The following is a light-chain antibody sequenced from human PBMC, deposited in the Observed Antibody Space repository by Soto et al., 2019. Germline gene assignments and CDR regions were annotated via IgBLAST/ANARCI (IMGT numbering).Light chain of an antibody. CDR1: QGISNY. CDR2: AAS. CDR3: QQYYTYPRT. J-gene: IGKJ1*01. Sequence: AIRMTQSPSSFSASTGDRVSITCRASQGISNYLAWYQQKPGKAPKLLISAASTLQNGVPSRFSGSGSGTDFTLTITCLQSDDFATYYCQQYYTYPRTFGQGTKVEIK. V-gene: IGKV1-8*01.